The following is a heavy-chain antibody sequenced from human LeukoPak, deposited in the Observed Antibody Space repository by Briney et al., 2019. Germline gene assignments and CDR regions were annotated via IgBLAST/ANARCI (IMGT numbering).Heavy chain of an antibody. CDR3: AKVSSTVTTSYYYYGMDV. V-gene: IGHV3-9*01. J-gene: IGHJ6*02. CDR2: ISWNSGSI. Sequence: GGSLRLSCAASGFTFDDYAMHWVRQAPGKGLEWVSGISWNSGSIGYADSVKGRFTISRDNAKNSLYLQMNSLRAEDTAVYYCAKVSSTVTTSYYYYGMDVWGQGTTVTVSS. D-gene: IGHD4-17*01. CDR1: GFTFDDYA.